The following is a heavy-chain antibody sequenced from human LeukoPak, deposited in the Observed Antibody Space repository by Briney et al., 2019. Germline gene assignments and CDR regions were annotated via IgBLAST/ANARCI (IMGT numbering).Heavy chain of an antibody. D-gene: IGHD5-12*01. V-gene: IGHV4-39*01. J-gene: IGHJ3*02. Sequence: KPSETLSLTCTVSGGSISSSSYYWDWIRQPPGKGLEWIGSIYYSGSTYYNPSLKSRVTISVDTSKNQFSLKLSSVIAADTAVYYCARHGKYSGYARDAFDIWGQGTVDTVSS. CDR1: GGSISSSSYY. CDR2: IYYSGST. CDR3: ARHGKYSGYARDAFDI.